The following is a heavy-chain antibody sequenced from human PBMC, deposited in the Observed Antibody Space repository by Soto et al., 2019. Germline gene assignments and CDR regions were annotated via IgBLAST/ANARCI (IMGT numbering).Heavy chain of an antibody. D-gene: IGHD1-26*01. CDR2: ISAYNDNT. CDR3: AKVGVGATNYYYYGMDV. J-gene: IGHJ6*02. CDR1: GYTFTSYG. V-gene: IGHV1-18*01. Sequence: ASVKVSCKASGYTFTSYGISWVRQAPGQGLEWMGWISAYNDNTNYAQKLQGRVTMTTDTSTSTAYMELRSLRSDDTAVYYCAKVGVGATNYYYYGMDVWGQGTTVTVSS.